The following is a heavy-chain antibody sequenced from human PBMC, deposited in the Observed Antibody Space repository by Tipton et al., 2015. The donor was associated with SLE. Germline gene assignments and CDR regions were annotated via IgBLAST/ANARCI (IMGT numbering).Heavy chain of an antibody. J-gene: IGHJ4*02. V-gene: IGHV4-59*12. D-gene: IGHD2-21*01. CDR3: ARFYCGGDCYPLDD. CDR2: IYYSGTT. CDR1: GASIYSDY. Sequence: TLSLTCTVSGASIYSDYWSWIRQPPGKGLEWIGYIYYSGTTDYNPSLKSRVTISVDRSKKQFSLRLGFMTAADTAVYYCARFYCGGDCYPLDDWGQGILVIVSS.